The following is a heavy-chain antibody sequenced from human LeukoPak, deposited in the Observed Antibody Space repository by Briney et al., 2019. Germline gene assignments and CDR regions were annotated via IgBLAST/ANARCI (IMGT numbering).Heavy chain of an antibody. D-gene: IGHD2-2*01. Sequence: PGGSLRLSCAASGFTVSSNYMSWVRQAPGKGLEGVSVIYSGGSTYYADSAKGRFTISRDNSKNTLYLQMNSLRAEDTAVYYCARDKYADDAFDIWGQGTIVTVSS. J-gene: IGHJ3*02. CDR3: ARDKYADDAFDI. CDR1: GFTVSSNY. CDR2: IYSGGST. V-gene: IGHV3-66*02.